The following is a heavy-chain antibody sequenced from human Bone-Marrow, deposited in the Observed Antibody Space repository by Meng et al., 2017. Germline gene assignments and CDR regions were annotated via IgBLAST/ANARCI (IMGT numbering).Heavy chain of an antibody. CDR1: GFLFRSYG. CDR3: ARDGDY. Sequence: QVELVGSGGGVARPGWCLSLSWAAFGFLFRSYGMHWVRQAPGKGLEWVAVIWYDGSNKYYADSVKGRFTISRDNSKNTLYLQMNSLRAEDTAVYYCARDGDYWGQGTLVTVSS. J-gene: IGHJ4*02. V-gene: IGHV3-33*01. CDR2: IWYDGSNK.